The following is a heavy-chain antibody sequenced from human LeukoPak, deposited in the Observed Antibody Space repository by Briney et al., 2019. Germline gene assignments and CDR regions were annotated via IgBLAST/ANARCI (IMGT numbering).Heavy chain of an antibody. CDR1: GFTFSTYA. CDR3: AKGGTVPWTGFDS. D-gene: IGHD1-14*01. J-gene: IGHJ4*02. V-gene: IGHV3-23*01. Sequence: GGFLRLSCAASGFTFSTYAINWVRQAPGKGLEWVSGISAGGGTTYYADSVKGRSTISRDNSKSTLYLHVNSLRVEDTAVYYCAKGGTVPWTGFDSWGQGTLVTVSS. CDR2: ISAGGGTT.